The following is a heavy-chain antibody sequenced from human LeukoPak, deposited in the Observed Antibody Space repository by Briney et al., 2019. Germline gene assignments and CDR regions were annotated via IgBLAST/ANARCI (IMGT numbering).Heavy chain of an antibody. CDR3: ARDVLTPNSYGMDV. J-gene: IGHJ6*02. D-gene: IGHD4-23*01. CDR1: GFTFSSYE. V-gene: IGHV3-48*03. CDR2: ISSSGSTI. Sequence: GSLRLSCAASGFTFSSYEMNWVRQAPGKGLEWVSYISSSGSTIYYADSVKGRFTFSRDNAKNSLYLQMNSLRAEDTAVYYCARDVLTPNSYGMDVWGQGTTVTVSS.